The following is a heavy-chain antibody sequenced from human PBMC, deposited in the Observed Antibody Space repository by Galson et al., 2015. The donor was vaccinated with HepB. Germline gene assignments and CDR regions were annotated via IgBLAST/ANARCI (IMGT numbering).Heavy chain of an antibody. CDR3: ARSPWSPLYFDH. J-gene: IGHJ4*02. CDR2: ITTGGNSL. CDR1: GYTFSSYT. Sequence: SLRLSCAGSGYTFSSYTMSWVRQAPGKGLEWISYITTGGNSLFYLDSVKDRFTISRDNANSSLYLQVNSLRDEDTAVYFCARSPWSPLYFDHWGQGTLVTVSS. V-gene: IGHV3-48*02. D-gene: IGHD2-15*01.